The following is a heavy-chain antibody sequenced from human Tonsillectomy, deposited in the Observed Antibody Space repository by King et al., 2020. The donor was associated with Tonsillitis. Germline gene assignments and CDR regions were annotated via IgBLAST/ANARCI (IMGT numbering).Heavy chain of an antibody. V-gene: IGHV4-39*07. CDR2: LFYDGET. CDR1: GASIRTSSYS. Sequence: QLQESGPGLVKPSETLSLTCIVSGASIRTSSYSWGWIRQPPGRGLEWVASLFYDGETSYNPSLKGRVTTSPDTSKNEFSLTLSSVTAADTAMYYCAGNFFDTPPSGQAYFDLWGRGTLVTVFS. CDR3: AGNFFDTPPSGQAYFDL. D-gene: IGHD3-10*01. J-gene: IGHJ2*01.